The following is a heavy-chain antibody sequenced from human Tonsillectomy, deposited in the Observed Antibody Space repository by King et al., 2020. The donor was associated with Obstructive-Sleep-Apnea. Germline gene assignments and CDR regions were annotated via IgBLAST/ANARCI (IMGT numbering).Heavy chain of an antibody. Sequence: VQLVESGGGVVQPGRSLRLSCTASGFMFSLFDMHWVRQAPGKGLEWVALLSYDGSHDYFAQSVKGRFTISRDNSKNTLFLQMNDLRVEDTAIYYCAKPPSAVYGDHRGSLEYWGQGTPVTVSS. J-gene: IGHJ4*02. V-gene: IGHV3-30*18. CDR3: AKPPSAVYGDHRGSLEY. CDR2: LSYDGSHD. D-gene: IGHD3-10*02. CDR1: GFMFSLFD.